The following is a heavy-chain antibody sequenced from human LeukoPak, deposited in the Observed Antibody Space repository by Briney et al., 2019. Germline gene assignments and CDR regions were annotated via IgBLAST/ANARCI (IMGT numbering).Heavy chain of an antibody. V-gene: IGHV5-51*01. CDR1: GYSFTSYC. CDR3: ARVFSAGDIVVGPAAPFDN. J-gene: IGHJ4*02. CDR2: IYPGDADT. Sequence: PGESLKISCKGSGYSFTSYCISWVRQMPGKGLEWMGFIYPGDADTRYTPSFQGQVTISTDKSISTAYLPWSSLNALDTAVYYCARVFSAGDIVVGPAAPFDNWGEGTLVTVSS. D-gene: IGHD2-2*01.